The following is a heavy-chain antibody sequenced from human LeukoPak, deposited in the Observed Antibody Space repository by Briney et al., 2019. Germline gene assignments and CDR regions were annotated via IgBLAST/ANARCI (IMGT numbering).Heavy chain of an antibody. Sequence: PSETLSLTCSVSGGSISGFYWSWIWQPPGKGLEWIGYIYYTGTTDYNPSLQSRVTISIDKSKNQFSLRLSSVTAADTAVYYCARTDALDIWGQGTMVTVSS. CDR2: IYYTGTT. V-gene: IGHV4-59*01. J-gene: IGHJ3*02. CDR1: GGSISGFY. CDR3: ARTDALDI.